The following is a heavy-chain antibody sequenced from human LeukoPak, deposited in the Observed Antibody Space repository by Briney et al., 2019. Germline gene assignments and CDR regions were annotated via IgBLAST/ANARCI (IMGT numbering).Heavy chain of an antibody. J-gene: IGHJ4*02. V-gene: IGHV3-49*04. CDR2: IRAKIHDGTT. CDR1: GFIFGDYN. Sequence: PGGSLRLSCTTSGFIFGDYNMNWVRQAPGKGLEWVGYIRAKIHDGTTDFAASVKGRFTISRDDSKSIAYLQMTSLKSEDTAVYYCSRGQKDPYGPEFDYRGQGTLVTVSS. CDR3: SRGQKDPYGPEFDY. D-gene: IGHD3-10*01.